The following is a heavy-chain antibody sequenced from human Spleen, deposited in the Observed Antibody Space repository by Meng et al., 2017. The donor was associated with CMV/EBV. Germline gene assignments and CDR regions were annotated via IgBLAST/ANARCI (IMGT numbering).Heavy chain of an antibody. CDR3: SRGIAAVEN. CDR2: IYYSGST. D-gene: IGHD6-13*01. V-gene: IGHV4-39*07. Sequence: SETLSLTCAVSGGSISGSSYYWGWVRQPPGKGLEWIGSIYYSGSTYYNPSLKSRVTISVDTSKNQLSLRLNSVTAADTAIYYCSRGIAAVENWGQGTLVTVS. CDR1: GGSISGSSYY. J-gene: IGHJ4*02.